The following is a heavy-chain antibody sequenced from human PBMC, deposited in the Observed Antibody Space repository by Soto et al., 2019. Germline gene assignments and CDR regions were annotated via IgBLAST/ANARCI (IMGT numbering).Heavy chain of an antibody. J-gene: IGHJ2*01. D-gene: IGHD1-1*01. V-gene: IGHV3-23*01. Sequence: SWGALRLALSAPGSVFFAFSMTRGREAPGGGLEWVTAISASGGSTYYADSVKGRFTISRDNSKNTLYLQMNSLNTEDTAVYYCTRRIEVTTGTGGYFDLWGRGTLVTVSS. CDR2: ISASGGST. CDR1: GSVFFAFS. CDR3: TRRIEVTTGTGGYFDL.